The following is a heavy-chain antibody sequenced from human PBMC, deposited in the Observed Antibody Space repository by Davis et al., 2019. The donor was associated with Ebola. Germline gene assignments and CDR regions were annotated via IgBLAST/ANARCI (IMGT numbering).Heavy chain of an antibody. J-gene: IGHJ4*02. Sequence: MPSETLSLTCTVSGCSITTRSHLWGWTRQPPGKGLEWIGSLSYSANTYYNPSLKSRVTISVDTSKNQCSLVVTSVTAADTAVYYCARHRSGSYYEPPDCWGQGTLVTVSS. V-gene: IGHV4-39*01. CDR1: GCSITTRSHL. CDR3: ARHRSGSYYEPPDC. CDR2: LSYSANT. D-gene: IGHD3-10*01.